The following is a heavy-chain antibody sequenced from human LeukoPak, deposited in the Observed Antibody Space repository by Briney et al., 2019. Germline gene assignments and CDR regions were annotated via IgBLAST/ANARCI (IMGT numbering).Heavy chain of an antibody. D-gene: IGHD3-22*01. CDR1: GFTFSSYL. Sequence: GGSLRLSCAASGFTFSSYLMSWVRQAPGKGLEWVANIKQDGSEKYYVDSVKGRFTISRDNAKNSLYLQMNSLRAEDTAVYYCARERGKYYYDSSGYYDYWGQGTLVTVSS. CDR3: ARERGKYYYDSSGYYDY. J-gene: IGHJ4*02. V-gene: IGHV3-7*01. CDR2: IKQDGSEK.